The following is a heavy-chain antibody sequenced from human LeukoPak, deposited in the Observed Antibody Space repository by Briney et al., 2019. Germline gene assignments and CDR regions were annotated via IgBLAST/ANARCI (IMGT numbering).Heavy chain of an antibody. CDR2: INPNSGGT. D-gene: IGHD2-8*01. CDR3: ARADCTNGVCYRGYGVDY. Sequence: ASVKVSCKASGYTLTGYYMHWVRQAPGQGLEWMGRINPNSGGTNYAQKFQGRVTMTRDTSISTAYMELSRLRSDDTAVYYCARADCTNGVCYRGYGVDYWGQGTLVTVSS. J-gene: IGHJ4*02. V-gene: IGHV1-2*06. CDR1: GYTLTGYY.